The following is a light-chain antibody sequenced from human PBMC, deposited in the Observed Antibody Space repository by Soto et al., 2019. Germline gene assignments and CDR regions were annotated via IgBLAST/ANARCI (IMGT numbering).Light chain of an antibody. J-gene: IGKJ5*01. Sequence: PGERATLSCSTSQTIGSTSLACYQQKPVQAPRLLIYGASTRATGIPDRFSGSESGTDFTLTISRLEPEDFVVYYCQQYGSSPFTFGQGTRLEI. V-gene: IGKV3-20*01. CDR2: GAS. CDR1: QTIGSTS. CDR3: QQYGSSPFT.